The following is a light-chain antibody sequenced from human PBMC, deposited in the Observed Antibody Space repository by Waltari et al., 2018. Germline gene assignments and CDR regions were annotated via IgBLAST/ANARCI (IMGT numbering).Light chain of an antibody. CDR3: QSADDSGTYVV. V-gene: IGLV3-25*03. CDR1: ALPRQY. Sequence: SYELTQPHSESVSPGQTANITCSGEALPRQYGYWYQQKSGQAPPLLIFKDTERPSGIPERFSGSTSGTTVTLTISGVQAEDEAEYFCQSADDSGTYVVFGGGTRLTIL. CDR2: KDT. J-gene: IGLJ2*01.